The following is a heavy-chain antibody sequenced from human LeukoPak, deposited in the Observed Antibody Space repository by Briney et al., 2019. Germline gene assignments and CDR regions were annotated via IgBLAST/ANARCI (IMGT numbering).Heavy chain of an antibody. CDR3: AKDSLSWYGSLYYFDY. J-gene: IGHJ4*02. CDR2: ISGNGGNT. Sequence: GGSLRLSCAASGFTFSSYAMSWVRQAPGKGLEWVSTISGNGGNTYYADSVKGHFTISRDNSKNTLYLQMNSLGAEDTAIYYCAKDSLSWYGSLYYFDYWGQGTLVTVSS. V-gene: IGHV3-23*01. CDR1: GFTFSSYA. D-gene: IGHD6-13*01.